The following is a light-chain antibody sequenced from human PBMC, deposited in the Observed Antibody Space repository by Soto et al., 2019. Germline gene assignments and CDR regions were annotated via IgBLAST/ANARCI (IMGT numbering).Light chain of an antibody. Sequence: EIVLTQSPGTLSLSPGERATLSCRASQSVSSTYLAWYQQKPGQAPRLLIFAASSRATGIPDRFSGSGSGTDFTLTISRLETEDFAVYYCQQYGGSPRTFGQGPKVDIK. V-gene: IGKV3-20*01. J-gene: IGKJ1*01. CDR3: QQYGGSPRT. CDR1: QSVSSTY. CDR2: AAS.